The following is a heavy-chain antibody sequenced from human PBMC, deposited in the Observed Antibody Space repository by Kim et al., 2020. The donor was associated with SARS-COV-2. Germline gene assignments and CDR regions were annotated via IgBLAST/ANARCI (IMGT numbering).Heavy chain of an antibody. CDR3: ARRVLGYCSSTSCQDAFDF. D-gene: IGHD2-2*01. Sequence: SETLSLTCTVSGGSISSYYWSWIRQPPGKGLEWIGYTYYSGSTNYNPSLKSRVTISVDTSKNQFSLKLSSVTAADTAVYYCARRVLGYCSSTSCQDAFDFCGQVTILTVSS. CDR1: GGSISSYY. J-gene: IGHJ3*01. CDR2: TYYSGST. V-gene: IGHV4-59*08.